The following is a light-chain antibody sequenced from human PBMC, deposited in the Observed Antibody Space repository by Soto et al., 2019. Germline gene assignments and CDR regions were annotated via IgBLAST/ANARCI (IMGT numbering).Light chain of an antibody. J-gene: IGKJ1*01. CDR2: GAS. Sequence: MTQSPATVSVSPGERATLSCRASQSVRRNLAWYQQKPGQAPRLLVSGASTRATGIPARFSGSGSGTEFSLTISSLQSEDVAVYYCQQYNNWPPWTFGQGTKVEIK. V-gene: IGKV3-15*01. CDR1: QSVRRN. CDR3: QQYNNWPPWT.